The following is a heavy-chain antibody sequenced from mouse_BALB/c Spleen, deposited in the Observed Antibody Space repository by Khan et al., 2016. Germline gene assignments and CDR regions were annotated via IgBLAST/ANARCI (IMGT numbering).Heavy chain of an antibody. Sequence: LVKTGASVKISCKASGYSFTGYYIHWVKQSHGKGLEWIGYISCYNGATNYNKKFRGKATFTVDTSSSTAYMQFNSLTSEDSAFYYCARWDYDGYYAMDYWGQGTSVTVSS. CDR1: GYSFTGYY. J-gene: IGHJ4*01. CDR2: ISCYNGAT. V-gene: IGHV1S34*01. CDR3: ARWDYDGYYAMDY. D-gene: IGHD2-4*01.